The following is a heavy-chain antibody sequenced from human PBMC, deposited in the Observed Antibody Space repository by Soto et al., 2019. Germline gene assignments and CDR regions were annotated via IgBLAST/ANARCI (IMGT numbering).Heavy chain of an antibody. CDR3: AHRLPGPSGYDV. CDR1: GFSLTSGVVG. CDR2: IYWNDEQ. V-gene: IGHV2-5*01. J-gene: IGHJ6*02. D-gene: IGHD6-13*01. Sequence: QITLKESGPTLVKPTQTLTLTCTFSGFSLTSGVVGVGWIRQPPGEALEWPALIYWNDEQYYNPSLRNRLTIPRDTSKNQVVLTMTNMDPVDTATYYCAHRLPGPSGYDVWGQGTTVTVSS.